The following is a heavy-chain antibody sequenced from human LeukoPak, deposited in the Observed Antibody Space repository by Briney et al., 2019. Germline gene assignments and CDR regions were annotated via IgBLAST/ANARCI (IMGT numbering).Heavy chain of an antibody. J-gene: IGHJ6*03. V-gene: IGHV4-38-2*02. D-gene: IGHD1-7*01. CDR2: IYHNGNT. Sequence: KSSETLSLTCTVSGYSISSGYYWGWIRQPPGKGLEWIGSIYHNGNTFYNPSLKSRITISVDTSKNQFSLKLSSVTAADTAMYYCASLYNWNYASPYYMDVWGKGTTVTVSS. CDR3: ASLYNWNYASPYYMDV. CDR1: GYSISSGYY.